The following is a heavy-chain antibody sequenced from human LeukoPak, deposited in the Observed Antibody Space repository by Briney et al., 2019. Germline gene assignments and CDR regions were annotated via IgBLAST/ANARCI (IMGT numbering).Heavy chain of an antibody. V-gene: IGHV3-23*01. CDR3: AKPAYKVDPWFDP. CDR2: ISDSGGPT. D-gene: IGHD5-12*01. CDR1: GFTFSNYA. Sequence: PGGSLRLSCAASGFTFSNYAMSWVRQAPGKGLEWVSAISDSGGPTYYADSVKGRFTISRDNSKNTLYLQMNSLRAEDTAVYYRAKPAYKVDPWFDPWGQGTLVTVSS. J-gene: IGHJ5*02.